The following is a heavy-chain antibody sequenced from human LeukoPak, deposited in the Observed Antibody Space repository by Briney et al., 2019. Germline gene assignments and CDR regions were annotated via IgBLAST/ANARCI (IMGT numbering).Heavy chain of an antibody. CDR3: ARVTAMVADY. V-gene: IGHV1-2*02. CDR2: TNPNIGGT. D-gene: IGHD5-18*01. Sequence: ASVNVSCKASGYTFTSFYMHWVRPAPGQGLEWMGSTNPNIGGTTYTRKFQGRVTMTRDTSISTAYMERSRLRSDDTAVYYCARVTAMVADYWGQGTLVTVSS. CDR1: GYTFTSFY. J-gene: IGHJ4*02.